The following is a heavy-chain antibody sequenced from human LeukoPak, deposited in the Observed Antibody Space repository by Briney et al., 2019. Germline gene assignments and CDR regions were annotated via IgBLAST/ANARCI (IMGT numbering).Heavy chain of an antibody. J-gene: IGHJ4*02. Sequence: GGSLRLSCAASGFTFSSYAMSWVRQAPGKGLEWVSAISGSGGSTYYADSVKGRFTISRDNSKNTLYLQMNSLRAEDTAVYYCAKDLYYDSWSGYYPPPGWDYWGQGTLVTVSS. V-gene: IGHV3-23*01. D-gene: IGHD3-3*01. CDR1: GFTFSSYA. CDR3: AKDLYYDSWSGYYPPPGWDY. CDR2: ISGSGGST.